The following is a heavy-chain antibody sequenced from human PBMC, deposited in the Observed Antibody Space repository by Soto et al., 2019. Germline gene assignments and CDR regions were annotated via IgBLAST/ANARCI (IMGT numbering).Heavy chain of an antibody. D-gene: IGHD3-3*01. CDR2: ISSSSYI. CDR3: AREVRNYDFWSGYFAFDI. Sequence: GGSLRLSCAASGFTFSSYSMNWVRQAPGKGLEWVSSISSSSYIYYADSVKGRFTISRDNAKNSLYLQMNSLRAEDTAVYYCAREVRNYDFWSGYFAFDIWGQGTMVTLSS. J-gene: IGHJ3*02. CDR1: GFTFSSYS. V-gene: IGHV3-21*01.